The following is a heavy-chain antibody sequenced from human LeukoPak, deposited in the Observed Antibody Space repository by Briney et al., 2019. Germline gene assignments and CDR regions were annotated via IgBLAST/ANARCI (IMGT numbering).Heavy chain of an antibody. CDR2: ISSSSTTI. CDR3: NTVTYYNSRAPGDY. D-gene: IGHD3-10*01. Sequence: GGSLRLSCAASGFTSTMYSMNWVRQAPGKGLEWVSYISSSSTTIYYADSVKGRFTISRDNAKNTLYLQMNSLRVEDTAVYYCNTVTYYNSRAPGDYWGQGALVTVSS. V-gene: IGHV3-48*04. J-gene: IGHJ4*02. CDR1: GFTSTMYS.